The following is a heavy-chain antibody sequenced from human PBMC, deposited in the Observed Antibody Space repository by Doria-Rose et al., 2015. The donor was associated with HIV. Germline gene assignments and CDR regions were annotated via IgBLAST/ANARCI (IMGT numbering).Heavy chain of an antibody. J-gene: IGHJ4*02. CDR3: ARIKSSRWYHKYYFDF. CDR2: ILSDDER. Sequence: ESGPVLVKPTETLTLTCTVSGVSLSSPGMGVSWIRQPPGKALEWLAHILSDDERSYKTSLKSRLTISRGTSKSQVVLTMTDMDPVGTATYYCARIKSSRWYHKYYFDFWGQGTLVIVSA. D-gene: IGHD6-13*01. CDR1: GVSLSSPGMG. V-gene: IGHV2-26*01.